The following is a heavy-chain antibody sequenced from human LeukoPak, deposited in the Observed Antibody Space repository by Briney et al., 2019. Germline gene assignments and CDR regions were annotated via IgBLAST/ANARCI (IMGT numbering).Heavy chain of an antibody. J-gene: IGHJ4*02. Sequence: SETLSLTCTVSGGSISSSSYYWGWMRQPPGKGLEWIGNIYYSGTTYYNPSLKSRVTISVDTSKNQFSLKLSSVTAADTAVYYCAREPPTTGTTTFDYWGQGTLVTVSS. CDR3: AREPPTTGTTTFDY. CDR2: IYYSGTT. CDR1: GGSISSSSYY. D-gene: IGHD1-1*01. V-gene: IGHV4-39*02.